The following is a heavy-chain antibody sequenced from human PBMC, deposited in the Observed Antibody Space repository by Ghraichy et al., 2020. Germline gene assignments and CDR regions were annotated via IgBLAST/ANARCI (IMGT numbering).Heavy chain of an antibody. CDR3: ACTQYDSGSC. J-gene: IGHJ4*02. CDR1: GFTVSNNF. CDR2: IYSGGST. D-gene: IGHD3-10*01. V-gene: IGHV3-53*05. Sequence: GGSLRLSCAASGFTVSNNFMNWVRQAPGKGLEWVSLIYSGGSTHYADSVKSRFTISRDNSKNTLFLQMNSLRIEDTAVYYCACTQYDSGSCWGQGTLVTVSS.